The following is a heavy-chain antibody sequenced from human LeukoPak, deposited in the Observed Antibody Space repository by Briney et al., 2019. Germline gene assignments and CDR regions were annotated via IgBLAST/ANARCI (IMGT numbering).Heavy chain of an antibody. D-gene: IGHD2-15*01. CDR2: ISSSSSYI. J-gene: IGHJ4*02. CDR3: ATDRYCSGGSCYFGNYFDY. V-gene: IGHV3-21*01. Sequence: PGGSLRLSCAASGFTFSRYRMNWVRQAPGKGLEWVSSISSSSSYIYYADSVKGRFTISRDNAKNSLYLQMNSLRAEDTAVYYCATDRYCSGGSCYFGNYFDYWGQGTLVTVSS. CDR1: GFTFSRYR.